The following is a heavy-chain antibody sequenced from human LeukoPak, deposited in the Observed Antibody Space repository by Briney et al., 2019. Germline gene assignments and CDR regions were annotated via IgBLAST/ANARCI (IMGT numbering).Heavy chain of an antibody. CDR3: ARALTAMSNDAFDI. CDR1: GFTFSSYS. J-gene: IGHJ3*02. Sequence: GGSLRLSCAASGFTFSSYSMNWVRQAPGKGLEWVSSISSSSSYIYYADSVKGRFTISRDNAKNSLYLQMNSLRAEDTAVYYCARALTAMSNDAFDIWGQGTMVTVSS. D-gene: IGHD5-18*01. V-gene: IGHV3-21*01. CDR2: ISSSSSYI.